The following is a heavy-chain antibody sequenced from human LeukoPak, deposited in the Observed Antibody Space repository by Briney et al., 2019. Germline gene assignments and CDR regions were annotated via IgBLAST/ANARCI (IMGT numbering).Heavy chain of an antibody. D-gene: IGHD3-22*01. CDR1: GFTFSSYA. Sequence: GGSLRLSCAASGFTFSSYAVSWVRQAPGKGLEWVSAISGSGGSTYYADSVKGRFTISRDNSKNTLYLQMNSLRAEDTAVYYCAKGCGYYDSSGYYSDAFDIWGQGTMVTVSS. CDR2: ISGSGGST. J-gene: IGHJ3*02. V-gene: IGHV3-23*01. CDR3: AKGCGYYDSSGYYSDAFDI.